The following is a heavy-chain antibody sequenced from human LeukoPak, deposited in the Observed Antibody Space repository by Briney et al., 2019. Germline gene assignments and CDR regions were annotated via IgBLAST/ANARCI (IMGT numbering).Heavy chain of an antibody. J-gene: IGHJ6*03. CDR2: INPNSGGT. V-gene: IGHV1-2*02. Sequence: ASVKVSCKASGYTFTGYYMHWVRQAPGQGLEWMGWINPNSGGTNYAQKFQGGVTMTRDTSISTAYMELSRLRSDDTAVYYCARGWSGSYYSHYCYYMDVWGKGTTVTVSS. D-gene: IGHD1-26*01. CDR3: ARGWSGSYYSHYCYYMDV. CDR1: GYTFTGYY.